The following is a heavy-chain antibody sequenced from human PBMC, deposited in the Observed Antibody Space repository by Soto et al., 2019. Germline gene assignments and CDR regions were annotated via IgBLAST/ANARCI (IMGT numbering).Heavy chain of an antibody. D-gene: IGHD3-3*01. J-gene: IGHJ4*02. CDR1: GGTFSSYA. CDR3: AIFTIFGVVIRGGFDD. V-gene: IGHV1-69*06. CDR2: IIPIFGTA. Sequence: SVKVSCKASGGTFSSYAISWVRQAPGQGLEWMGGIIPIFGTANYAQKFQGRVTITADKSTSTAYMELSSLRSEDTAVYYCAIFTIFGVVIRGGFDDWGQGTLVTVSS.